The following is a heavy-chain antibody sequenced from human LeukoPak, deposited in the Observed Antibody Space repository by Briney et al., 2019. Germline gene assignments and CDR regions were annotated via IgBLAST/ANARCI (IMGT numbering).Heavy chain of an antibody. V-gene: IGHV4-4*09. J-gene: IGHJ4*02. CDR2: IYTSGST. CDR1: GGSISSYY. D-gene: IGHD5-24*01. CDR3: ARFRDGYFDY. Sequence: SETLSLTCTVSGGSISSYYWSWIRQPPGKGLEWIGYIYTSGSTNYNPSLKSRVTISVDTSKNQFSLKLSSVTAADTAVYYCARFRDGYFDYWGQGTLVTVSS.